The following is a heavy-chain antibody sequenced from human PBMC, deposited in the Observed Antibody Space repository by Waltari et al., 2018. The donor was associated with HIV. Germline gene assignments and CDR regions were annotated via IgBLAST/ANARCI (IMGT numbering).Heavy chain of an antibody. CDR2: ICYSGTA. J-gene: IGHJ4*02. V-gene: IGHV4-39*01. D-gene: IGHD3-16*01. CDR3: ARLRFHSLYYFDS. Sequence: QLHLQESGPGLVKPSETLSLTCSVSGASISSSPYYWAWIRQPPGKGLEWIGAICYSGTAYYSPSVKGRVSACLDASKNERSLKLTSVTATDTALYYCARLRFHSLYYFDSWGPGILVTVSS. CDR1: GASISSSPYY.